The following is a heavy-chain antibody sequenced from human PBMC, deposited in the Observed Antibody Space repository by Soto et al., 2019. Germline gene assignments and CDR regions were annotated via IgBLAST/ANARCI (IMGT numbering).Heavy chain of an antibody. CDR1: GGSISSYY. Sequence: PSETLSLTCTVSGGSISSYYWSWIRQPPGKGPEWIGYIYYSGSTNYNPSLKSRVTISVDTSKNQFSLKLSSVTAADTAVYYCARGGTGTIYYYGMDVWGQGTTVTVSS. D-gene: IGHD1-1*01. V-gene: IGHV4-59*01. J-gene: IGHJ6*02. CDR3: ARGGTGTIYYYGMDV. CDR2: IYYSGST.